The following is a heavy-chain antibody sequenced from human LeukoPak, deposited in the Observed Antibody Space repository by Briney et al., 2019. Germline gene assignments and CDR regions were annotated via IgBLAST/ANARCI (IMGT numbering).Heavy chain of an antibody. CDR3: AGRGSEAN. V-gene: IGHV4-59*05. CDR2: IYYSGST. CDR1: GGSISSYY. D-gene: IGHD5-12*01. J-gene: IGHJ4*02. Sequence: SEALSLTCTVSGGSISSYYWSWIRQPPGKGLEWIGSIYYSGSTYYNPSLKSRVTVSVDTSKNQFSLKLSSVTAADTAVYYCAGRGSEANWGQGTLVTVSS.